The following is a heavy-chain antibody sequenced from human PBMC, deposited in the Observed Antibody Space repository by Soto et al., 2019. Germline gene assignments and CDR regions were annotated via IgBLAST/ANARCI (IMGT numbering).Heavy chain of an antibody. Sequence: GGSLRLSCAASGFTFSSYAMSWVRQAPGKGLEYVSAISSNGGSTYYANSVKGRFTISRDNSKNTLYLQMGSLRAEDMAVYYCARQGSGSYYFDYWGQGTLVTLSS. CDR2: ISSNGGST. J-gene: IGHJ4*02. CDR1: GFTFSSYA. D-gene: IGHD2-15*01. CDR3: ARQGSGSYYFDY. V-gene: IGHV3-64*01.